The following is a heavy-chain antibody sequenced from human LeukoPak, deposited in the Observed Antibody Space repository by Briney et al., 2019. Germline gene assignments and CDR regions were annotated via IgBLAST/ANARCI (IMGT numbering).Heavy chain of an antibody. J-gene: IGHJ5*02. V-gene: IGHV3-23*01. D-gene: IGHD5-12*01. CDR3: GTWGIVAALDR. CDR1: GFSFSSYI. CDR2: MSGSGGHT. Sequence: GGSLRLSCVGSGFSFSSYIVSWVRQAPGEGLEWVSGMSGSGGHTYYADSVKGRFTISRDNAQNSLYLQMNSLRAEDSGVYYCGTWGIVAALDRWGQGTLVTVSS.